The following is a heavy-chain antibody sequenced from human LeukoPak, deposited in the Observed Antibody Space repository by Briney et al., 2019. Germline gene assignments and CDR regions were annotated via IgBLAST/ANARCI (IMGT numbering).Heavy chain of an antibody. CDR1: GFTFTKAW. CDR3: AKRSRTEYYFDS. V-gene: IGHV3-23*01. J-gene: IGHJ4*02. Sequence: GGSLTLSCAAPGFTFTKAWMSWVRQAPGKGLEWVSSISAGGGGTSNADSVKGRFTISRDNSKNTLYLQMNSLTAEDTAVYYCAKRSRTEYYFDSWGQGTLVTVSS. CDR2: ISAGGGGT.